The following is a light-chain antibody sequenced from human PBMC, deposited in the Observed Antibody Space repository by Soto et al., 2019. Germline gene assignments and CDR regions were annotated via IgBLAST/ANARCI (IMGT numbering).Light chain of an antibody. J-gene: IGKJ1*01. CDR1: QSISSW. Sequence: DIHLTHSPSTLSASVGDRVTITCRASQSISSWLAWYQQKPGKAPKLLIYKASSLESGVPSRFSGSGSGTEFTLTISSLQPDDFATYYCQQYNSYSWTFGQGTKV. CDR3: QQYNSYSWT. V-gene: IGKV1-5*03. CDR2: KAS.